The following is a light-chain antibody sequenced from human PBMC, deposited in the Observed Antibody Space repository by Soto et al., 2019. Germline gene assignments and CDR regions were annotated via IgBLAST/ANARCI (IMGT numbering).Light chain of an antibody. J-gene: IGKJ4*01. CDR2: GAS. CDR3: QQYGNSPLT. Sequence: EIVLTQSPGTLSLSPGERATLSCRASQSVSSSFLAWYQQKPGQAPRLLIYGASSRATGIPDRFSGSGSGTDFTITISRLEPEDVAVYYCQQYGNSPLTFGGGNKVEIK. V-gene: IGKV3-20*01. CDR1: QSVSSSF.